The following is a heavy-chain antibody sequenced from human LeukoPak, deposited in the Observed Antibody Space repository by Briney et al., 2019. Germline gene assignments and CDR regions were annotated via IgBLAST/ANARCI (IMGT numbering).Heavy chain of an antibody. CDR3: ARRIYNTSGDYMDV. Sequence: GESLKISCKGSGYSFTNYWIGWVRQMPGKGLGWMGIIYPGDSDTKYSPSFQGRVTISADKSISTAYLQWSSLKASDTAMYYCARRIYNTSGDYMDVWGKGTTVTVSS. J-gene: IGHJ6*03. CDR1: GYSFTNYW. CDR2: IYPGDSDT. D-gene: IGHD3-22*01. V-gene: IGHV5-51*01.